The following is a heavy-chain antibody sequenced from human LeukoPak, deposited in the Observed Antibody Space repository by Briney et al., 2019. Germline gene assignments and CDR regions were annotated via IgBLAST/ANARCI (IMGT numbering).Heavy chain of an antibody. CDR3: ARGPRWTYSSSWYTPRGGWFDP. D-gene: IGHD6-13*01. Sequence: ASVKVSCKASGYTFTSYGISWVRQAPGQGLEWMGWINTNTGNPTYAQGFTGRFVFSLDTSVSTAYLQISSLKAEHTAVYYCARGPRWTYSSSWYTPRGGWFDPWGQGTLVTVSS. CDR1: GYTFTSYG. V-gene: IGHV7-4-1*02. J-gene: IGHJ5*02. CDR2: INTNTGNP.